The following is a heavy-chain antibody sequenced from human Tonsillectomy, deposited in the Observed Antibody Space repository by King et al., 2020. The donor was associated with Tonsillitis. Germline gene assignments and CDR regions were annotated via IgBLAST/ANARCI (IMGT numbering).Heavy chain of an antibody. CDR2: IYTSGST. Sequence: VQLQESGPGLVKPSQTLSLTCTVSGGSISSGSYYWSGFRQPAGKGLEWIGLIYTSGSTNYNPSLKSRVTISVDTSKNQCSLKMRSVTAADTAVYYCAGEVVRDIVAHFDSWGQGTLVTVSS. CDR3: AGEVVRDIVAHFDS. D-gene: IGHD5-12*01. CDR1: GGSISSGSYY. V-gene: IGHV4-61*02. J-gene: IGHJ4*02.